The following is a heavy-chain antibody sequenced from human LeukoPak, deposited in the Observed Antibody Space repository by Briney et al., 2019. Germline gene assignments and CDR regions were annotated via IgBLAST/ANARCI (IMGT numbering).Heavy chain of an antibody. V-gene: IGHV3-74*03. Sequence: PGGSLRLSCAASAFTFGNYWMHWVPQAPGKGLVWVSRINSDGSSTTYAGSVKGRFTISRDDAKKTLYLQMNSLRAEDTAVYYCARGGFALNVPVVGLNWFDSWGQGTLVTVSS. CDR2: INSDGSST. D-gene: IGHD2-2*01. CDR1: AFTFGNYW. CDR3: ARGGFALNVPVVGLNWFDS. J-gene: IGHJ5*01.